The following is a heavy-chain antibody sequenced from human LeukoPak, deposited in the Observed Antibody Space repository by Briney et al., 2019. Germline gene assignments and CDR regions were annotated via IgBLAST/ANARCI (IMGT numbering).Heavy chain of an antibody. V-gene: IGHV1-69*13. J-gene: IGHJ4*02. D-gene: IGHD1-26*01. CDR1: GGTFSNYA. Sequence: SVKVSCTTSGGTFSNYAISWVRQAPGQGLEWMGGIIPIFGTANYAQKFQGRVTITADGSTSTAYMELSSLRSEDTAIYYCARVAGSGSYYYYFDYWGQGTLVTVSS. CDR3: ARVAGSGSYYYYFDY. CDR2: IIPIFGTA.